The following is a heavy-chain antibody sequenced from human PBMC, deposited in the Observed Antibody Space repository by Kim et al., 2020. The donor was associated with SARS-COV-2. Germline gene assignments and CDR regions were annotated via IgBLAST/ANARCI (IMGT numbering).Heavy chain of an antibody. D-gene: IGHD3-22*01. Sequence: GGSLRLSCAASGFTFSSYGMHWVRQAPGKGLEWVAVISYDGSNKYYADSVKGRFTISRDNSKNTLYLQMNSLRAEDTAVYYCAKDRPYDSSGYWGQGTLVTVSS. CDR3: AKDRPYDSSGY. V-gene: IGHV3-30*18. CDR2: ISYDGSNK. J-gene: IGHJ4*02. CDR1: GFTFSSYG.